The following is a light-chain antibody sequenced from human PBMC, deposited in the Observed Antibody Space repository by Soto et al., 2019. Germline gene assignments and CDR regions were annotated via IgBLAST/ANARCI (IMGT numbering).Light chain of an antibody. CDR2: GNN. CDR1: SSNIGAGFD. CDR3: QSYDSSLGSYV. V-gene: IGLV1-40*01. Sequence: QTFLTQPPSLSGAPGQRVTIACAGNSSNIGAGFDVFWCQQLPGTAPKLLIYGNNIRPSGVPDRFSGSKSDTTASLSITEPQAEDEADYYCQSYDSSLGSYVFGSGTKVTVL. J-gene: IGLJ1*01.